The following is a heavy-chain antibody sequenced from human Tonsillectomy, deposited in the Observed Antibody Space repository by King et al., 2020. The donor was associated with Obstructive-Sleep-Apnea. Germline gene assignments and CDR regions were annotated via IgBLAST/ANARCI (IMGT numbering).Heavy chain of an antibody. CDR2: ISGSGGST. D-gene: IGHD2-2*01. CDR3: AKVSVGGYCASSSCRAYGLDV. CDR1: GSTFGSYA. Sequence: VQLVESGGGLVQPGGSLRLSCGASGSTFGSYAMSWVRQAPGKGLEWVSSISGSGGSTYYADSVKGRFTISRDNSKNTLYLQTNTLRAEDTAVDYCAKVSVGGYCASSSCRAYGLDVWGQGTTVTVSS. J-gene: IGHJ6*02. V-gene: IGHV3-23*04.